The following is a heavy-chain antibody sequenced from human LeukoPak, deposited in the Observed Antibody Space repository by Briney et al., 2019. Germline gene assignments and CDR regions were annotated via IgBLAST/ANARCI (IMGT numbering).Heavy chain of an antibody. Sequence: PGGSLRLSCAASGFTFSTYNMNWVRQAPGKGLEWVSSISTSSYYIFYADSVKGRFTISRDNAKNSLYLQMNTLRDEDTAVYYCARVLILADSSGSSAHDYWGQGTLVTVSS. J-gene: IGHJ4*02. CDR2: ISTSSYYI. CDR3: ARVLILADSSGSSAHDY. D-gene: IGHD2-15*01. V-gene: IGHV3-21*01. CDR1: GFTFSTYN.